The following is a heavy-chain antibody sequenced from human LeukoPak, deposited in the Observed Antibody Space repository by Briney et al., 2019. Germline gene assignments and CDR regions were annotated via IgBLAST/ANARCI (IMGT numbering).Heavy chain of an antibody. V-gene: IGHV4-59*12. Sequence: SETLSLTCTVSGGSISSYYWSWIRQPPGKGLEWIGYIYYSGSTNYNPSLKSRVTISVDTSKNQFSLKLSSVTAADTAVYYCARGYYDSSGYYYRYNWFDPWGQGTLVTVSS. D-gene: IGHD3-22*01. CDR2: IYYSGST. CDR1: GGSISSYY. CDR3: ARGYYDSSGYYYRYNWFDP. J-gene: IGHJ5*02.